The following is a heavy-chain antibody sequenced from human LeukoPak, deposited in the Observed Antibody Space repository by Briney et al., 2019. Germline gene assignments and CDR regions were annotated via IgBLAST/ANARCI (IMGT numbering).Heavy chain of an antibody. CDR2: MNPNSGNT. V-gene: IGHV1-8*03. CDR3: ARGQGIRSYYYYYYMDV. CDR1: GYTFTSYD. J-gene: IGHJ6*03. Sequence: ASVKVSCKASGYTFTSYDINWVRQATGQGLEWMGWMNPNSGNTGYAQKFQGRVTITRNASISTAYMELSSLRSEDTAVYYCARGQGIRSYYYYYYMDVWGKGTTVTVSS. D-gene: IGHD4-17*01.